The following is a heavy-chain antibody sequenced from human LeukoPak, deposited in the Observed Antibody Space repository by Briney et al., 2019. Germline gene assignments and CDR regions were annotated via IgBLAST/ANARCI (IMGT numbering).Heavy chain of an antibody. CDR1: GGSFSDYY. J-gene: IGHJ4*02. Sequence: SETLSLTCAVYGGSFSDYYWNWVRQPPGKGLEWIGYIYDSGKTNYNASLISRVTISVDTSKNQFSLKLTSVTPADTAVYYCARGGGTLDYWGQGTLVTVSS. V-gene: IGHV4-59*01. D-gene: IGHD3-16*01. CDR2: IYDSGKT. CDR3: ARGGGTLDY.